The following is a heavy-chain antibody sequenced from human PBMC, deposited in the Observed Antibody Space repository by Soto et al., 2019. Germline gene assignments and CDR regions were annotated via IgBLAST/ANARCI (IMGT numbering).Heavy chain of an antibody. CDR1: GGTFSSYT. Sequence: QVQLVQSGAEVKKPGSSVKVSCKASGGTFSSYTISWVRQAPGQGLEWMGRIIPILGIANYAQKFQGKLMMTADKSTSAAYKELSSLRSEDTAVYYCALVVPAAIATRGFDPWGQGTLVTGSS. CDR3: ALVVPAAIATRGFDP. V-gene: IGHV1-69*02. J-gene: IGHJ5*02. D-gene: IGHD2-2*01. CDR2: IIPILGIA.